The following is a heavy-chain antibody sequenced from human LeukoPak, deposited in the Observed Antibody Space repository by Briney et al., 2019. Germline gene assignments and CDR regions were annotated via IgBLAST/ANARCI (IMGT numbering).Heavy chain of an antibody. J-gene: IGHJ5*02. CDR1: GGSLSSGGYY. V-gene: IGHV4-31*03. CDR3: ARVGYSIPPNNCFDP. CDR2: IYYSGST. Sequence: SETLSLTCTVSGGSLSSGGYYWSWIRQHPGKGLEWIGYIYYSGSTYYNPSLKSRVTISVDTSKTQFSLKLSSVTAADTAVYYWARVGYSIPPNNCFDPWGQGTLVTVSS. D-gene: IGHD4-11*01.